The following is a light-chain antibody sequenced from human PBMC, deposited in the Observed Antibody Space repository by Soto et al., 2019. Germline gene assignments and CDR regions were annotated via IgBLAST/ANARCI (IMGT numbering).Light chain of an antibody. V-gene: IGKV4-1*01. CDR1: QSVLYSSNNKNY. CDR2: WAS. Sequence: DIVMTQSPDSLAVSLGERATINCKSSQSVLYSSNNKNYLAWYQQKPGQPPKLLIYWASTRGSGVPDRFSGSGSGTYFTLTISSLQAEDVAVYYCQQYYSVPYTFGQGTKLEIK. CDR3: QQYYSVPYT. J-gene: IGKJ2*01.